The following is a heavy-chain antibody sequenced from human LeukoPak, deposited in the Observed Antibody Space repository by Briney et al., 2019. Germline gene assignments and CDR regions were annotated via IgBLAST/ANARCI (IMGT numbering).Heavy chain of an antibody. J-gene: IGHJ4*02. CDR2: ISYDGSNK. V-gene: IGHV3-30*18. CDR1: GLTFSSYG. Sequence: GGSLRLSCAASGLTFSSYGMHWVRQAPGKGLEWVAVISYDGSNKCYADSVKGRFTISRDNSKNTLYLQMNSLRAEDTAVYYCAKDPSAPYFDYWGQGTLVTVSS. CDR3: AKDPSAPYFDY.